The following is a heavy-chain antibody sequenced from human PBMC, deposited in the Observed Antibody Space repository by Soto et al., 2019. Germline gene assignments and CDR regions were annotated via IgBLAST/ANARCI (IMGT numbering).Heavy chain of an antibody. Sequence: QVQLVESGGGVVQPGRSLRLSCAASGFTFSSYGMHWVRQAPGKGLEWVAVISYDGSNKYYADSVKGRFTISRDNAKNTLYLQMNSLRAEDTAVYYCAKTVTIFVTLYYYVMDVWGQGTTVTVSS. J-gene: IGHJ6*02. CDR2: ISYDGSNK. D-gene: IGHD3-3*01. V-gene: IGHV3-30*18. CDR1: GFTFSSYG. CDR3: AKTVTIFVTLYYYVMDV.